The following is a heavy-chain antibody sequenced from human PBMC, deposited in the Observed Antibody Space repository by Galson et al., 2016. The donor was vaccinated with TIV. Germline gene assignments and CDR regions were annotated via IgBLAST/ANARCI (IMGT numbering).Heavy chain of an antibody. V-gene: IGHV1-18*01. CDR2: ISAYPGNI. CDR3: AGDHVQGEVVPFTTDCSFCS. Sequence: SVKVSCKASGYTFTKYGISWVRQAPGQGLEWMGWISAYPGNIKEAQKFNDRVTMTTDTSTTTAYMELRSLTPDATAVYFCAGDHVQGEVVPFTTDCSFCSWGQGTLVTVSS. D-gene: IGHD3-16*01. J-gene: IGHJ4*02. CDR1: GYTFTKYG.